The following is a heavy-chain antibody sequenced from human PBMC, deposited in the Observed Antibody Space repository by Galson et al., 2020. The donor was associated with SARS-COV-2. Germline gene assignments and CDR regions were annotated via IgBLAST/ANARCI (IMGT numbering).Heavy chain of an antibody. CDR2: IEYRGSPT. CDR3: AKHRERSHDY. CDR1: GFTFSNYD. J-gene: IGHJ4*02. Sequence: SCKVSGFTFSNYDMSWVRQAPGKGLEWVSGIEYRGSPTYYADSVKGRFTISRDNSKNTVFLQMDSLRAEDAAVYYCAKHRERSHDYWGQGTLVTVSS. V-gene: IGHV3-23*01.